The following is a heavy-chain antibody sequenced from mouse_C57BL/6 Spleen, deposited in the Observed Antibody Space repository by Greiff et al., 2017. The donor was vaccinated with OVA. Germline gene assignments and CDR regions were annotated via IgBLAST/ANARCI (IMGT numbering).Heavy chain of an antibody. V-gene: IGHV5-9-1*02. Sequence: DVKLQESGEGLVKPGGSLKLSCAASGFTFSSYAMSWVRQTPEKRLEWVAYISSGGDYIYYADTVKGRFTISRDNARNTLYLQMSSLKSEDTAMYYCTRDDYEADYYAMDYWGQGTSVTVSS. D-gene: IGHD2-4*01. CDR2: ISSGGDYI. CDR3: TRDDYEADYYAMDY. CDR1: GFTFSSYA. J-gene: IGHJ4*01.